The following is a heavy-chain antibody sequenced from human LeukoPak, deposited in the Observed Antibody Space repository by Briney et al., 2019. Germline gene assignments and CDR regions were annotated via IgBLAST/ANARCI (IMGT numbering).Heavy chain of an antibody. CDR3: AKEEWLRRDFYGMDV. D-gene: IGHD5-12*01. CDR2: ISGNAGST. CDR1: GFTFSTYA. J-gene: IGHJ6*02. V-gene: IGHV3-23*01. Sequence: PGGSLRLSCAASGFTFSTYAMSWVRQAPGKGLEWVSGISGNAGSTNYADSVKGRFTISRDNSKSTLYLQMNSLRAEDTAVYYCAKEEWLRRDFYGMDVWGQGTTVTASS.